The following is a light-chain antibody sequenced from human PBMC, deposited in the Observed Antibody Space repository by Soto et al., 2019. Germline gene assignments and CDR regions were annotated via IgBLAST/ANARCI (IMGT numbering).Light chain of an antibody. V-gene: IGKV3-11*01. Sequence: EIVLTQSPATLSLSPGERATLSCRASQSVSSYLAWYQQKPGQAPRLLIYDASNRATGIPARFXGSGXGTXXXXXXXXXEPEDFAXYYCQQRSNWPSTFGGGTKVEIK. CDR3: QQRSNWPST. CDR1: QSVSSY. CDR2: DAS. J-gene: IGKJ4*01.